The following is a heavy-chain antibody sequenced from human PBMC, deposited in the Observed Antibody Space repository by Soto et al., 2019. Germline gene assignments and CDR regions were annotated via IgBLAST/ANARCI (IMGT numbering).Heavy chain of an antibody. J-gene: IGHJ6*03. Sequence: PGGSLRLSCAASGFTFSSYSMNWVRQAPGKGLEWVSSISSSSSYIYYADSVKGRFTISRDNAKNSLYLQMNSLRAEDTAVYFCAIYKVHGSGSFDYYYYMDVWGKGTTVTVSS. V-gene: IGHV3-21*01. CDR3: AIYKVHGSGSFDYYYYMDV. D-gene: IGHD3-10*01. CDR2: ISSSSSYI. CDR1: GFTFSSYS.